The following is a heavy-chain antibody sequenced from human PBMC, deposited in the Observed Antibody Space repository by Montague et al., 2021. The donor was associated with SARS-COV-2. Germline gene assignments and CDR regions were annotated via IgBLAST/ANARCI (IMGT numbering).Heavy chain of an antibody. CDR1: GDSIMTTDC. Sequence: SETLSLTCAVSGDSIMTTDCWSWVRQPPGKGLEWIGEIYQSASTNYNPSLKSRVTMSVDRSKNQFSLELYSVTAADTALYYCVRAGGWETRPPDWGQGALVIVSS. CDR3: VRAGGWETRPPD. CDR2: IYQSAST. D-gene: IGHD1-26*01. V-gene: IGHV4-4*02. J-gene: IGHJ4*02.